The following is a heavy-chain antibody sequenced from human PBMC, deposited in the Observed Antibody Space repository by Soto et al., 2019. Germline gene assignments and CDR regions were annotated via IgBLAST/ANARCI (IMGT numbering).Heavy chain of an antibody. V-gene: IGHV3-21*01. D-gene: IGHD2-15*01. CDR3: ARGGVRGVVTDNLPYYYGMDV. CDR2: ISSSSSYI. CDR1: GFTFSSYS. Sequence: GGSLRLSCAASGFTFSSYSMNWVRQAPGKGLEWVSSISSSSSYIYYADSVKGRFTISRDNAKNSLYLQMNSLRAEDTAVYYCARGGVRGVVTDNLPYYYGMDVWGQGTTVTVSS. J-gene: IGHJ6*02.